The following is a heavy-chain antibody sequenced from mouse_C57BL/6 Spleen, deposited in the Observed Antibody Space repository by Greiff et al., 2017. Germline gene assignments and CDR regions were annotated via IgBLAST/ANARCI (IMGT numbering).Heavy chain of an antibody. CDR3: ARSGVWNGFAY. D-gene: IGHD3-2*02. V-gene: IGHV1-7*01. J-gene: IGHJ3*01. CDR1: GYTFTSYW. Sequence: VQLQESGAELAKPGASVKLSCTASGYTFTSYWMHWVKQRPGQGLEWIGYINPSSGYTKYNQKFKDKATWTADKSSSTAYMQMSSLTYEDAAVDYCARSGVWNGFAYWGQGTLVTVSA. CDR2: INPSSGYT.